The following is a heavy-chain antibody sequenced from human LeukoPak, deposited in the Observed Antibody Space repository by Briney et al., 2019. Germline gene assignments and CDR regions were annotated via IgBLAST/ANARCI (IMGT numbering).Heavy chain of an antibody. CDR1: GYNFIGYY. CDR2: INPNSGAT. V-gene: IGHV1-2*02. CDR3: AREDWFDT. Sequence: GASVKVSCKASGYNFIGYYMHWVRQAPGQGLESMGWINPNSGATNYARNFQGRVTMTRDTSITTTYMELSSLTSDDPAVYYCAREDWFDTWGKGTLVTVSS. J-gene: IGHJ5*02.